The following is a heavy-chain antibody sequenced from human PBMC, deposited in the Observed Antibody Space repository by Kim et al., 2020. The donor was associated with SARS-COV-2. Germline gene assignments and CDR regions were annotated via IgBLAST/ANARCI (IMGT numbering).Heavy chain of an antibody. V-gene: IGHV4-31*03. CDR1: GGSISSGGYY. D-gene: IGHD3-22*01. CDR2: IYYSGST. Sequence: SETLSLTCTVSGGSISSGGYYWSWIRQHPGKGLEWIGYIYYSGSTYYNPSLKSRVTISVDTSKNQFSLKPSSVTAADTAVYYCATLIGPPYYYDSSGYFGYWYFDLCGRGTLVTVSS. CDR3: ATLIGPPYYYDSSGYFGYWYFDL. J-gene: IGHJ2*01.